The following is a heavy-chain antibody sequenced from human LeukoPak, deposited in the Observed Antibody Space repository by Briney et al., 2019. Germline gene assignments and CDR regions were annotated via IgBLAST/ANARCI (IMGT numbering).Heavy chain of an antibody. CDR3: AREGGPYRPLDY. V-gene: IGHV4-4*02. CDR1: GGSISSTNW. Sequence: PXETLSLTCGVSGGSISSTNWWTWVRPXPGEGLEWIGEVHLSGRTNYNPSLESRVTMSVDMSENHISLKLTSVTAADTAVYYCAREGGPYRPLDYSGQGTLVTVSS. CDR2: VHLSGRT. J-gene: IGHJ4*02.